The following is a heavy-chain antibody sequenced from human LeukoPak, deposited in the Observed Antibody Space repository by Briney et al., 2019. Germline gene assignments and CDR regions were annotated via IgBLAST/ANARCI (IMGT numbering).Heavy chain of an antibody. D-gene: IGHD1-26*01. Sequence: PGGSLRLSCAASGFTFSSHGMHWVRQAPGKGLEWVAVIWYDGSNKYYADSVKGRFTISRDNSKNTLCLQMNSLRAEDTAVYYCARDRGSGSYYDFDYWGQGTLVTVSS. CDR3: ARDRGSGSYYDFDY. CDR2: IWYDGSNK. V-gene: IGHV3-33*01. CDR1: GFTFSSHG. J-gene: IGHJ4*02.